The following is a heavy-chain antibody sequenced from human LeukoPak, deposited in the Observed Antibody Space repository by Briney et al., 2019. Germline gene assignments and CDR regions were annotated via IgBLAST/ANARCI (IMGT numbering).Heavy chain of an antibody. D-gene: IGHD2/OR15-2a*01. CDR3: AKDAFSYNGIFDAFDI. CDR1: GFTVSTSY. V-gene: IGHV3-66*01. Sequence: GGSLRLSCAASGFTVSTSYMSWVRQAPGKGLEWVSVIYISGATYYADSVQGRFTISRDDDTDTLYPQMNSLKVEDTAVYYCAKDAFSYNGIFDAFDIWGQGTMVTVSS. J-gene: IGHJ3*02. CDR2: IYISGAT.